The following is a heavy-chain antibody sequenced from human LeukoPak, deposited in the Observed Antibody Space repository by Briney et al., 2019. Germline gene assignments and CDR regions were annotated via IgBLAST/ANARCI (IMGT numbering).Heavy chain of an antibody. CDR2: IIPIFGTA. CDR3: ARDPRDGYNPRY. CDR1: VGTFSSDA. V-gene: IGHV1-69*05. J-gene: IGHJ4*02. D-gene: IGHD5-24*01. Sequence: SVKISCKGSVGTFSSDALTGVRHTPGERRECMGGIIPIFGTANYAQKFQGRVTITTDESTSTAYMELSSLRSEDTAVYYCARDPRDGYNPRYWGQGTLVTVSS.